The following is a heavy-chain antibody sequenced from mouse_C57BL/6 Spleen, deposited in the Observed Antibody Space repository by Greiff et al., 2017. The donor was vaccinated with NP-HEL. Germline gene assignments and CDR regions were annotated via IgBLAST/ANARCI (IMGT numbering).Heavy chain of an antibody. D-gene: IGHD2-4*01. CDR2: IYPRDGST. CDR1: GYTFTDHT. V-gene: IGHV1-78*01. J-gene: IGHJ3*01. Sequence: VKLQESDAELVKPGASVKISCKVSGYTFTDHTIHWMKQRPEQGLEWIGYIYPRDGSTKYNEKFKGKATLTADKSSSTAYMQLNSLTSEDSAVYFCARRDDYDETGLAYWGQGTLVTVSA. CDR3: ARRDDYDETGLAY.